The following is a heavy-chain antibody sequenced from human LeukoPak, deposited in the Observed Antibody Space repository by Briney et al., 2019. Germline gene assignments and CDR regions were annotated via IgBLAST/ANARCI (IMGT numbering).Heavy chain of an antibody. CDR3: ASPSGLHGRWYFDL. D-gene: IGHD3-10*01. CDR2: IYYSGST. CDR1: GGSISSYY. J-gene: IGHJ2*01. V-gene: IGHV4-59*01. Sequence: PSETLSLTCTVSGGSISSYYWSWIRQPPGKGLEWIGYIYYSGSTNYNPSLKSRVTISVDTSKNQFSLKLSSVTAADTAVYYCASPSGLHGRWYFDLWGRGTLVTVSS.